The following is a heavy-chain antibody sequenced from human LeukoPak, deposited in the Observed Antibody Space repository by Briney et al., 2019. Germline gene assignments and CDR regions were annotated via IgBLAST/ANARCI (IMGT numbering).Heavy chain of an antibody. J-gene: IGHJ6*03. V-gene: IGHV3-33*06. Sequence: GGSLSLSCAASGFTFSSFGMQWVRQAPGKGLEWVAVIWHDGSNKNYADSAKGRFTISRDNSKNTLYLLMDSLRAEDTAVYYCAKEGDAYDSYYYYYMDVWGKGTTVTVSS. CDR3: AKEGDAYDSYYYYYMDV. CDR1: GFTFSSFG. D-gene: IGHD3-16*01. CDR2: IWHDGSNK.